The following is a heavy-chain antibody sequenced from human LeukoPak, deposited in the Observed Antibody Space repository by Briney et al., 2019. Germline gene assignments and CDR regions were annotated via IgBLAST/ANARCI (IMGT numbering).Heavy chain of an antibody. J-gene: IGHJ4*02. CDR1: GFIFSGFS. CDR3: AKDLRRGIVVVPAAIRPLDY. CDR2: MTEYGTEI. Sequence: GGSLRLSCAASGFIFSGFSMSWVRQTPGKGLEWVAKMTEYGTEIFYVDSVKGRFTISRDNAKNLLYLQMNSLRVEDTAVYYCAKDLRRGIVVVPAAIRPLDYWGQGTLVTVCS. D-gene: IGHD2-2*02. V-gene: IGHV3-7*01.